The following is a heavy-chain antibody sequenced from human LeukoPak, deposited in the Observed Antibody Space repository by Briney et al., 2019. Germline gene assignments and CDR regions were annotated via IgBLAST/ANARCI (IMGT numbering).Heavy chain of an antibody. D-gene: IGHD3-22*01. CDR3: ARDRHKYNYDSGGYPPY. CDR1: GISISSYA. J-gene: IGHJ4*02. Sequence: GGSLRLSCAASGISISSYAMSWVRQAPGKGLEWVSSISGSGDSTNYADSVKGRFTISRDNAKNSLYLQMNTLRAEDTAVYYCARDRHKYNYDSGGYPPYWGQGTLVTVSS. V-gene: IGHV3-23*01. CDR2: ISGSGDST.